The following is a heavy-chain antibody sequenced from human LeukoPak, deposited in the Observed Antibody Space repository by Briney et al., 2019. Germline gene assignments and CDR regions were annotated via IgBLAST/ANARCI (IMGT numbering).Heavy chain of an antibody. Sequence: GGSLRLSCAASGFTFSSYATSWVRQAPGKGLEWVSAISGSGGSTYYADSVKGRFTISRDNSKNTLYLQMNSLRAEDTAVYYCASIGGRGYPIRSWDAWGQGTLVTVSS. CDR3: ASIGGRGYPIRSWDA. CDR1: GFTFSSYA. J-gene: IGHJ5*02. D-gene: IGHD3-22*01. CDR2: ISGSGGST. V-gene: IGHV3-23*01.